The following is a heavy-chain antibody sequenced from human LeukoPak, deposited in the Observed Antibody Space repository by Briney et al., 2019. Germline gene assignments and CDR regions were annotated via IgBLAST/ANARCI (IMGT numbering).Heavy chain of an antibody. CDR2: INPTGGST. CDR3: ALYSSTWY. CDR1: GYTFSTYY. Sequence: GASVKVSCKASGYTFSTYYIHWVRQAPGQGLEWMGIINPTGGSTTYAQKFQGRVTMTRDTSTSTVFMEVYSLRSEDTAVYYCALYSSTWYWGQGTLVTVSS. D-gene: IGHD6-13*01. V-gene: IGHV1-46*01. J-gene: IGHJ4*02.